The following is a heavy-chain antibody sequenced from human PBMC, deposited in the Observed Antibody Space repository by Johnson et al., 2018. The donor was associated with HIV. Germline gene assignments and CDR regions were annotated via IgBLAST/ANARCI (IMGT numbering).Heavy chain of an antibody. Sequence: VQLVESGGGVVQPGKSLRLSCVASGFSFSSYGMHWVRQAPGKGLEWVSAISGSGGSTYYADSVKGRFTISRDNSKNTPYLQMNSLRAEDTAVYYCARDGGSSPVQGAFDIWGQGTMVTVSS. V-gene: IGHV3-23*04. D-gene: IGHD3-16*01. CDR3: ARDGGSSPVQGAFDI. CDR1: GFSFSSYG. J-gene: IGHJ3*02. CDR2: ISGSGGST.